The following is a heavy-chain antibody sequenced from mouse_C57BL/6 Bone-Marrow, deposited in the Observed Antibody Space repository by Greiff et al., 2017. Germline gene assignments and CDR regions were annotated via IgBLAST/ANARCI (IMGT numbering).Heavy chain of an antibody. CDR3: ARRGLLRLLYAMDY. CDR2: IFPGSGSP. D-gene: IGHD2-3*01. V-gene: IGHV1-55*01. Sequence: QVKLQQPGAELVKPGASVKMSCKASGYTFPSYRITWVKQRPGQGLEWIGAIFPGSGSPNYNEKFKSKATLTAETSSSTAYMQLSSLTSEDSACYYCARRGLLRLLYAMDYWGQGTLVTVS. CDR1: GYTFPSYR. J-gene: IGHJ4*01.